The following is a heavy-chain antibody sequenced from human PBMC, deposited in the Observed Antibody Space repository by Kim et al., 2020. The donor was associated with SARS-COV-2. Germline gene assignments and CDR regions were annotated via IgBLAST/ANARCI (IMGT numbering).Heavy chain of an antibody. CDR2: INHSGST. CDR3: AREGGGSGSYYNETNYYYGMGV. CDR1: GGSFSGYY. J-gene: IGHJ6*02. D-gene: IGHD3-10*01. V-gene: IGHV4-34*01. Sequence: SETLSLTCAVYGGSFSGYYWSWIRQPPGKGLEWIGEINHSGSTNYNPSLKSRVTISVDTSKNQLSLKLSSVTAADTAVYYCAREGGGSGSYYNETNYYYGMGVWGQGTTVTVSS.